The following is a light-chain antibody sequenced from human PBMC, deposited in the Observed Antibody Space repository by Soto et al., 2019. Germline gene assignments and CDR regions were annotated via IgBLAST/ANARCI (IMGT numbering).Light chain of an antibody. J-gene: IGKJ5*01. CDR1: QVISNY. Sequence: DIQMTQSPSSLSASVGDSVTITCRASQVISNYLAWFQQKPGKAPKSLIYAASNLQSGVPSKFSGSGYGTDFTLTISSLQPEDFATYYCQQYDSYPITFGQGTRLEI. CDR2: AAS. CDR3: QQYDSYPIT. V-gene: IGKV1-16*02.